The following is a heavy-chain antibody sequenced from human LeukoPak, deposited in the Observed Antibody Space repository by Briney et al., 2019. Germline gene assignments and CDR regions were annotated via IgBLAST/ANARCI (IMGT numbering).Heavy chain of an antibody. CDR2: ISSSSSTI. Sequence: GGSLRLSCAASGFTFSSYSMNWVRQAPGKGLEWVSYISSSSSTIYYADSVKGRFTISRDNAKNSLYLQMNSLRAEDTAVYYCARDGYGGNFDAFDIWGQGTMVTVSS. J-gene: IGHJ3*02. CDR1: GFTFSSYS. V-gene: IGHV3-48*04. CDR3: ARDGYGGNFDAFDI. D-gene: IGHD4-23*01.